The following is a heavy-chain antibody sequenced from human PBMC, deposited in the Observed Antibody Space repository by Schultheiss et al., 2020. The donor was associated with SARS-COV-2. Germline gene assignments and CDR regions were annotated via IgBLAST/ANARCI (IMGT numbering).Heavy chain of an antibody. V-gene: IGHV4-34*01. J-gene: IGHJ2*01. CDR3: ARSNIVVVPATYDWYFDL. Sequence: SETLSLTCAVYGGSFSGYYWGWIRQPPGKGLEWIGEINHSGSTNYNPSLKSRVTISVDTSKNQFSLKLSSVTAADTAVYYCARSNIVVVPATYDWYFDLWGRGTLVTVSS. D-gene: IGHD2-2*01. CDR2: INHSGST. CDR1: GGSFSGYY.